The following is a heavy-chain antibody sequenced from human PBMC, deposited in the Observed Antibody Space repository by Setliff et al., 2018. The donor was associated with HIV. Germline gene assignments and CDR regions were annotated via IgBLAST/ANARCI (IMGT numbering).Heavy chain of an antibody. J-gene: IGHJ6*02. CDR2: IIPIFGTA. V-gene: IGHV1-69*13. D-gene: IGHD2-2*01. CDR3: AGGYCSSTSCYLLHYYYYYGMDV. Sequence: SVKVSCKASGGTFSSYAISWVRQAPGQGLEWMGGIIPIFGTANYAQRFQGRVTITADESTSTAYMELSSLRSEDTAVYYCAGGYCSSTSCYLLHYYYYYGMDVWGQGTTVTVSS. CDR1: GGTFSSYA.